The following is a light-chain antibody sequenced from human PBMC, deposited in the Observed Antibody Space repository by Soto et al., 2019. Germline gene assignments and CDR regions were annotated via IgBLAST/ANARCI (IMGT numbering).Light chain of an antibody. CDR1: QSVSVY. CDR2: VAS. V-gene: IGKV1-39*01. J-gene: IGKJ4*01. Sequence: DIQMTQSPSSLSAAVGDRVTMTCRASQSVSVYLNWYQQTPGKAPKLVIYVASNLQSGVPSRFSGSGSGTEFTLTISSLQPEDFATYYCQQTDSTPLTFGGGTKVDIK. CDR3: QQTDSTPLT.